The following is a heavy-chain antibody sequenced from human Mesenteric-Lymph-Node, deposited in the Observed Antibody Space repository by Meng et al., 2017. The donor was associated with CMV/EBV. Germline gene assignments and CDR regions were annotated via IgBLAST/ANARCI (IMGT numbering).Heavy chain of an antibody. CDR2: VNPSTGGI. CDR3: AHCSGGSCSFDY. Sequence: ASVKVSCKASGFTFTAYYVHWVRQAPGQGLEWMGWVNPSTGGINYAQAFQGRITLTKDTSINTAYMELSSLRSGDTAVYYCAHCSGGSCSFDYWGQGTLVTVSS. V-gene: IGHV1-2*02. J-gene: IGHJ4*02. CDR1: GFTFTAYY. D-gene: IGHD2-15*01.